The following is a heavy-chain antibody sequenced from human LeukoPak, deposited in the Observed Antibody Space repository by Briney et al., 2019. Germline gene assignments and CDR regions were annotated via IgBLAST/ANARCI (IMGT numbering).Heavy chain of an antibody. CDR1: GFTFSSCA. CDR3: AREFSSWYGMDV. V-gene: IGHV3-74*01. Sequence: GGSLRLSCAASGFTFSSCAMSWVRQAPGKGLVWVSRINSDGSSTSYADSVKGRFTISRDNAKNTLYLQMNSLRAEDTAVYYCAREFSSWYGMDVWGQGTTVTVSS. J-gene: IGHJ6*02. D-gene: IGHD6-13*01. CDR2: INSDGSST.